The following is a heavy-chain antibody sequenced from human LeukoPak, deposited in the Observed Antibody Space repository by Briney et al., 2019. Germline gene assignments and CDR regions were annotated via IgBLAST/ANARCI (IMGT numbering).Heavy chain of an antibody. CDR3: ARDNGYPWAYFDY. J-gene: IGHJ4*02. CDR1: GYSISGGYY. Sequence: PSETLSLTCTVSGYSISGGYYWGWIRQPPGKGLEWIGSIYHSGSTYYIPSLKSRVTISVDKSKNQFSLKLSSVTAADTAVYYCARDNGYPWAYFDYWGQGTLVTVSS. D-gene: IGHD6-25*01. CDR2: IYHSGST. V-gene: IGHV4-38-2*02.